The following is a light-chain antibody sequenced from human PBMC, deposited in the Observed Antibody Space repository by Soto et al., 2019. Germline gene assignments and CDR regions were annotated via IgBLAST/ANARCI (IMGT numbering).Light chain of an antibody. CDR3: QQRSNWPPGFT. Sequence: EIVLTQSPATLSLSPGERATLSCRASQSVSSYLAWYQQKPGQAPRLLIYDASNRATGIPARFSGSGSGTDFTLTISSLEPEDFAVYYCQQRSNWPPGFTFGPGTKVESN. V-gene: IGKV3-11*01. CDR1: QSVSSY. J-gene: IGKJ3*01. CDR2: DAS.